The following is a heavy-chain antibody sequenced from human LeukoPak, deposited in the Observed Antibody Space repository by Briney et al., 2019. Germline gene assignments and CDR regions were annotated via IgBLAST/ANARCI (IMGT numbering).Heavy chain of an antibody. CDR2: IRSKAYGGTT. Sequence: GGSLRLSCTASGFTFGDYAMSWVRQAPGKGLEWVGFIRSKAYGGTTEYAASVKGRFTISRDDSKSIAYLQMNSLKTEDTAVYYCTTEMGIVGATVYFDYWGQGTLVTVSS. CDR3: TTEMGIVGATVYFDY. J-gene: IGHJ4*02. CDR1: GFTFGDYA. V-gene: IGHV3-49*04. D-gene: IGHD1-26*01.